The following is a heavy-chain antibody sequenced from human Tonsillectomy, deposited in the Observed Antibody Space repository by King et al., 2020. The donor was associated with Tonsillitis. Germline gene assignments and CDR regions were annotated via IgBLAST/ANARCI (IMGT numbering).Heavy chain of an antibody. D-gene: IGHD4-17*01. CDR1: GFIFEDYG. Sequence: VQLVESGGGLVRPGGSLRLSCAASGFIFEDYGLSWVRQAPGKGLEWLSGVNWNGVSTGFADSVKGRFTISRDNAKKSLYLHMNSLRVDDTALYYCARRASAVTWWYFDLWGRGTLVTVSS. V-gene: IGHV3-20*04. CDR2: VNWNGVST. J-gene: IGHJ2*01. CDR3: ARRASAVTWWYFDL.